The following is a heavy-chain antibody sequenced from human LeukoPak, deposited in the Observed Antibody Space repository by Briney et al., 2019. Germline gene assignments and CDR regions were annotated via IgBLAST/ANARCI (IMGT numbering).Heavy chain of an antibody. V-gene: IGHV4-59*12. D-gene: IGHD7-27*01. CDR3: ARRGNWGFFDY. Sequence: SETLSLTCTVSGGSISTYYWSWIRQPPGKGLEWIGYISSSGSTNYNPSLKSRVTISVDTSKNQFSLNLSSVTAADTAVYYCARRGNWGFFDYWGQGTLVAVSS. CDR1: GGSISTYY. J-gene: IGHJ4*02. CDR2: ISSSGST.